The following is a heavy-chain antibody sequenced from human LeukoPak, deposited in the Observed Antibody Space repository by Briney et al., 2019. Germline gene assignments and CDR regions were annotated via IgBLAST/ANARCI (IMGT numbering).Heavy chain of an antibody. CDR1: GGTFSSYA. Sequence: GASVKVSCKASGGTFSSYAISWVRQAPGQGLEWMGGIIPIFGTANYAQKFQGRVTITADESTSTAYMELSSLRSEDTAVYYCASAAVYKNYHDRDVGAKGTRVTVSS. J-gene: IGHJ6*04. CDR2: IIPIFGTA. D-gene: IGHD5/OR15-5a*01. CDR3: ASAAVYKNYHDRDV. V-gene: IGHV1-69*01.